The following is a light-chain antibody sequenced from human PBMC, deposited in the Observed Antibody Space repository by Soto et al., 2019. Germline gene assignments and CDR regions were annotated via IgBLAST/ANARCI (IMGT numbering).Light chain of an antibody. CDR1: QSIGST. J-gene: IGKJ4*01. Sequence: IVMTQSPATLSVSPGERATLSCMASQSIGSTVAWYKQKPGQTPRLLIYDASTRATGIPARFSGIGSGTEFTLIISSLPSEDFAVYYCQHYKTGPRSFGGGTKVEI. CDR3: QHYKTGPRS. CDR2: DAS. V-gene: IGKV3-15*01.